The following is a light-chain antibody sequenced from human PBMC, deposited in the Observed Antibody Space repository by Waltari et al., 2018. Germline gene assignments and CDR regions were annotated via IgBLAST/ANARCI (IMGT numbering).Light chain of an antibody. CDR2: DAS. CDR1: QSVSSY. Sequence: DIVLTQSRATLSLSPGERATLSCRASQSVSSYLPLYRQKPGQAPRLLIYDASHRATGIPARFSGSGSGTDFTLTISSLEPEDFAVYYCQHRSNWPLFTFGPGTKVDFK. CDR3: QHRSNWPLFT. J-gene: IGKJ3*01. V-gene: IGKV3-11*01.